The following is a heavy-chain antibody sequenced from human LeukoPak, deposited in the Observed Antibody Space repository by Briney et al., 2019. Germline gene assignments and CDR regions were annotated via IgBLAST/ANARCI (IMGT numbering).Heavy chain of an antibody. V-gene: IGHV3-23*01. CDR2: ISGSGGST. D-gene: IGHD6-13*01. J-gene: IGHJ4*02. CDR3: AKSPASIAAAGGVDY. CDR1: GFTFSTYW. Sequence: GGSLRLSSAASGFTFSTYWMSWGRQAPGKGLEWVSAISGSGGSTYYADSVKGRFTISRDNSKNTLYLQMNSLSAEDTAVYYCAKSPASIAAAGGVDYWGQGTLVTVSS.